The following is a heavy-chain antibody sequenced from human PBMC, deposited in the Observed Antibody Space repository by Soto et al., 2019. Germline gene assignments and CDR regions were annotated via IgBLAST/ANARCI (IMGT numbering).Heavy chain of an antibody. D-gene: IGHD6-19*01. Sequence: VQLVESGGGLVQPGGSLRLSCAAAGFTFSSYWMSWARQAPGKGLEWMANIKTDGSDKKYVDSVKGRFTISRDNAKNSLYLDMNSLTVEVTAVYYCVRGGWSVDYWGQGTLVTVSS. CDR3: VRGGWSVDY. V-gene: IGHV3-7*04. CDR1: GFTFSSYW. CDR2: IKTDGSDK. J-gene: IGHJ4*02.